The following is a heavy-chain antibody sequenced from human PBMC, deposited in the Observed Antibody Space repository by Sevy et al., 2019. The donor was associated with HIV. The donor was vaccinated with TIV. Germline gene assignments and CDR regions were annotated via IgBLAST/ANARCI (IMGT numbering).Heavy chain of an antibody. CDR1: GFTFSSYG. Sequence: GGSLRLSCAASGFTFSSYGMHWVRQAPGKGLEWVAVISYDGSNKHYADSVKGRFTISRDNSKNTLYLQMNSLRAEDTAVYYCAKETGGLLWFGESVWGQGTTVTVSS. CDR2: ISYDGSNK. V-gene: IGHV3-30*18. CDR3: AKETGGLLWFGESV. J-gene: IGHJ6*02. D-gene: IGHD3-10*01.